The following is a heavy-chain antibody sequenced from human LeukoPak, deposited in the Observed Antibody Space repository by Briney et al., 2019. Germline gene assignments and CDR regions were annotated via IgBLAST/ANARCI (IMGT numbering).Heavy chain of an antibody. CDR3: AERDAAGLDY. V-gene: IGHV3-30-3*01. CDR1: GFTFSSYA. D-gene: IGHD6-13*01. CDR2: ISYDGSNK. Sequence: PGGSLRLSCAASGFTFSSYAMHWVRQAPGKGLEWVAIISYDGSNKYYADSVKGRFTISRDNSKNTLYLQMNSLRADDTAVYYCAERDAAGLDYWGQGTLVTVSS. J-gene: IGHJ4*02.